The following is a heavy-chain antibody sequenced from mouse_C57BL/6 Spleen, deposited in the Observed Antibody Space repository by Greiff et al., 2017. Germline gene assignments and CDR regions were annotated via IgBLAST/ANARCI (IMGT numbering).Heavy chain of an antibody. CDR2: ISSGGSYT. CDR3: ARRENDYLGYFDY. Sequence: DVKLVESGGDLVKPGGSLKLSCAASGFTFSSYGMSWVRQTPDKRLEWVATISSGGSYTYYPDSVKGRFTISRDNAKKTLYLQMSSLKSEDTAMYYGARRENDYLGYFDYWGQGTTLTVSS. CDR1: GFTFSSYG. J-gene: IGHJ2*01. D-gene: IGHD2-4*01. V-gene: IGHV5-6*02.